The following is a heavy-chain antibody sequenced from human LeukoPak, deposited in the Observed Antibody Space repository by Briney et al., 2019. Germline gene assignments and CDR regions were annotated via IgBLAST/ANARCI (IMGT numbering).Heavy chain of an antibody. CDR2: IYYSGST. Sequence: SDTLSLTCTVSGGSISSYYWSWIRQPPGKGLEWIGYIYYSGSTNYNPSLKSRVTISVDTSKNQFSLKLSSVTAADTAVYYCARGAPVGATTLGFDYWGQGTLVTVSS. CDR3: ARGAPVGATTLGFDY. D-gene: IGHD1-26*01. J-gene: IGHJ4*02. V-gene: IGHV4-59*07. CDR1: GGSISSYY.